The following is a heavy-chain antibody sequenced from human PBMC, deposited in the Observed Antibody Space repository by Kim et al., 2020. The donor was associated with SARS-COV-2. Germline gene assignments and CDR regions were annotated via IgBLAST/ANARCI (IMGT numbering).Heavy chain of an antibody. CDR3: ARGRGDMVRAPMDV. Sequence: SETLSLTCAVYGGSFSGYYWSWIRQPPGKGLEWIGEINHSGSTNYNPSLKSRVTISVDTSKNQFSLKLSSVTAADTAVYYCARGRGDMVRAPMDVWGQGTTVTVSS. D-gene: IGHD3-10*01. CDR1: GGSFSGYY. V-gene: IGHV4-34*01. CDR2: INHSGST. J-gene: IGHJ6*02.